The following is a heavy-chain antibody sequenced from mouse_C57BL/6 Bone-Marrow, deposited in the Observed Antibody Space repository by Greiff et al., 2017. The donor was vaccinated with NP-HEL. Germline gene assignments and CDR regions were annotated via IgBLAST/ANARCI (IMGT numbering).Heavy chain of an antibody. CDR2: INPNYGTT. D-gene: IGHD2-5*01. CDR1: GYSFTDYN. J-gene: IGHJ2*01. Sequence: VQLKESGPELVKPGASVKISCKASGYSFTDYNMNWVKQSNGKSLEWIGVINPNYGTTSYNQKFKGKATLTVDQSSSTAYMQLNSLTSEDSAVYYCASEDYSNSHFDYWGQGTTLTVSS. CDR3: ASEDYSNSHFDY. V-gene: IGHV1-39*01.